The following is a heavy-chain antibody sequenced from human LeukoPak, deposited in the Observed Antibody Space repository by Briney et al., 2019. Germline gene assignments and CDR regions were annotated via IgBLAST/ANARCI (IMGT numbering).Heavy chain of an antibody. D-gene: IGHD2-15*01. CDR3: ARHGSYCSGGSCYVDY. CDR1: GYSFTSYW. Sequence: GESLKISCKGSGYSFTSYWIGWVRQLPGKGLEWMGIIFPGDSDTRYSPSFQGQVTISADKSISTAYLQWSSLKASDTAMYYCARHGSYCSGGSCYVDYWGQGTLVTVSS. J-gene: IGHJ4*02. CDR2: IFPGDSDT. V-gene: IGHV5-51*01.